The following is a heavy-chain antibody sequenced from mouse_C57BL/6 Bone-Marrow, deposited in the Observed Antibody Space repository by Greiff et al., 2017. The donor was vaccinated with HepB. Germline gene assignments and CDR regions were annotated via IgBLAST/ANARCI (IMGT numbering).Heavy chain of an antibody. CDR2: INPNNGGT. CDR1: GYTFTDYN. V-gene: IGHV1-18*01. CDR3: ARGIGYYGSRLQAWFAY. D-gene: IGHD1-1*01. Sequence: EVQLQQSGPELVKPGASVKIPCKASGYTFTDYNMDWVKQSHGKSLEWIGDINPNNGGTSYNQKFKGKATLTVDKSSSTAYMELRSLTSEDSAVYYCARGIGYYGSRLQAWFAYWGQGTLVTVSA. J-gene: IGHJ3*01.